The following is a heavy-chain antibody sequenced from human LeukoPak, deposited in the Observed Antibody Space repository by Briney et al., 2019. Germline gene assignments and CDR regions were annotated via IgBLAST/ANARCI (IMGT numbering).Heavy chain of an antibody. CDR2: ISGSGGST. J-gene: IGHJ4*02. CDR1: GFTFSSYA. CDR3: AKVSRRYIGSSSSGLDY. V-gene: IGHV3-23*01. D-gene: IGHD6-6*01. Sequence: GGSLRLSCAASGFTFSSYAMSWVRQAPGKGLEWVSAISGSGGSTYYADSVKGRFTISRDNSKNTLYLQMNGLRAEDTAVYYCAKVSRRYIGSSSSGLDYWGQGTLVTVSS.